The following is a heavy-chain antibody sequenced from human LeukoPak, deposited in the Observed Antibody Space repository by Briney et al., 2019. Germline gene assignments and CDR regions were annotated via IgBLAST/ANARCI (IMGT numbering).Heavy chain of an antibody. V-gene: IGHV3-74*01. Sequence: PGGSLILSCAASGFTFSSYWMHWVRQAPGKGLVWVSRIKSDGSSTSYADSVKGRFTISRDNAKNTLYLQMNSLRAEDTAVYYCARSDWFDPWGQGTLVTVSS. J-gene: IGHJ5*02. CDR3: ARSDWFDP. CDR2: IKSDGSST. CDR1: GFTFSSYW.